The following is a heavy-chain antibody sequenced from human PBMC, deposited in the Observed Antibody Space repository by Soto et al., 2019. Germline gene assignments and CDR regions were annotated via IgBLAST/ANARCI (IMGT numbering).Heavy chain of an antibody. Sequence: EVQLVESGGGLVQPGGSLRLSCAASGFTFSSYAMHWVRQAPGKGLEYVSAISSNGGSTYYANSVKGRFTISRDNSKNTLYLQMGSLRAEDMAVYYCARDGNFWSDYDYWGQGTLVTVSS. CDR2: ISSNGGST. D-gene: IGHD3-3*01. CDR1: GFTFSSYA. CDR3: ARDGNFWSDYDY. V-gene: IGHV3-64*01. J-gene: IGHJ4*02.